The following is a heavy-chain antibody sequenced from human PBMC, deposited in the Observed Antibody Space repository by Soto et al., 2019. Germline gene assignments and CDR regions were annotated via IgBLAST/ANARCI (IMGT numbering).Heavy chain of an antibody. V-gene: IGHV4-31*03. CDR3: ARGPVTTGTGPSDNWFDP. Sequence: QVQLQESGPGLVKPSQTLSLTCTVSGGSISSGGYYWSWIRQHPGKGLEWIGYIYYSGSTYYNPSLKSRVTISVDTSKNQFSLKLSSVTAADTAVYYWARGPVTTGTGPSDNWFDPWGQGTLVTVSS. CDR1: GGSISSGGYY. J-gene: IGHJ5*02. CDR2: IYYSGST. D-gene: IGHD4-4*01.